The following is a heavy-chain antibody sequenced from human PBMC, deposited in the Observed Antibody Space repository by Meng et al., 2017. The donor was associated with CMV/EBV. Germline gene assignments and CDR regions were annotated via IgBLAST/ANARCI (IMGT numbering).Heavy chain of an antibody. Sequence: GESLKISCAASGFTFSSYSMNWVRQAPGKGLEWVSYISSSSSTIYYADSVKGRFTISRDNAKNSLYLQMNSLRAEDTAVYYCARDHPFIVVVPAASYSMDVWGQGTTVTVSS. CDR2: ISSSSSTI. CDR1: GFTFSSYS. J-gene: IGHJ6*02. CDR3: ARDHPFIVVVPAASYSMDV. V-gene: IGHV3-48*04. D-gene: IGHD2-2*01.